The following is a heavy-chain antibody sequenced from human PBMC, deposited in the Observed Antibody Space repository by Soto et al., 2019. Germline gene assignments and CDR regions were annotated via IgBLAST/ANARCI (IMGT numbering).Heavy chain of an antibody. CDR2: IYYSGST. V-gene: IGHV4-61*01. CDR1: GGSVSSGSYY. J-gene: IGHJ6*02. Sequence: SETLSLTCTVSGGSVSSGSYYWSWIRQPPGKGLEWIGYIYYSGSTDYSPSHKSRVTISVDTSKNQFSLKLSSVTAADTAVYYCAGDRIGDGGYPNGVDVWGQGTTVTVSS. D-gene: IGHD1-26*01. CDR3: AGDRIGDGGYPNGVDV.